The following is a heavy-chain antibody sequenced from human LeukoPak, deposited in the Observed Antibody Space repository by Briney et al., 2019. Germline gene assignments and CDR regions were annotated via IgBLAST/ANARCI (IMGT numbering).Heavy chain of an antibody. D-gene: IGHD6-13*01. V-gene: IGHV7-4-1*02. CDR3: ARGLQQLGPDAFDI. CDR1: GYTFTSYA. CDR2: INTNTGNP. Sequence: GASVKVSCKASGYTFTSYAMNWVRQAPGQGLEWMGWINTNTGNPTYAQGFTGRFVFSLDTSVSTAYLQISSLKAEDTAVYYCARGLQQLGPDAFDIWGRGTMVTVSS. J-gene: IGHJ3*02.